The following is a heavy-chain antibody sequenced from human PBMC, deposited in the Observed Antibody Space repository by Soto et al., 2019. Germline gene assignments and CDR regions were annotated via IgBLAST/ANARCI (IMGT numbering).Heavy chain of an antibody. CDR3: ARCIVATMGGWFDP. J-gene: IGHJ5*02. V-gene: IGHV4-31*03. CDR1: GGSISSGGYY. CDR2: IYYSGST. Sequence: SETLSLTCTVSGGSISSGGYYWSWIRQHPGKGLEWIGYIYYSGSTYYNPSLKSRVTISVDTSKNQFSLKLSSVTAADTAVYYCARCIVATMGGWFDPWGQGTLVTVSS. D-gene: IGHD5-12*01.